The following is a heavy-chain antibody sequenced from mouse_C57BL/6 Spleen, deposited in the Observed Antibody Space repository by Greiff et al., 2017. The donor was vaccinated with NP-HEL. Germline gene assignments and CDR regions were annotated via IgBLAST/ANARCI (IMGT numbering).Heavy chain of an antibody. J-gene: IGHJ1*03. CDR2: IYPGGGYT. CDR3: ARVITTSYFDV. Sequence: LVESGAELVRPGTSVKMSCKASGYTFTNYWIGWAKQRPGHGLEWIGDIYPGGGYTNYNEKFKGKATLTADKSSSTAYMQFSSLTSEDAAIYYCARVITTSYFDVWGTGTTVTVSS. V-gene: IGHV1-63*01. D-gene: IGHD1-1*01. CDR1: GYTFTNYW.